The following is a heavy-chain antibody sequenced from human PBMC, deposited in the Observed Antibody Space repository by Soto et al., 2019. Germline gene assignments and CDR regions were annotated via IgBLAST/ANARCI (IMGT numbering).Heavy chain of an antibody. D-gene: IGHD1-26*01. CDR2: ISSSSSYI. J-gene: IGHJ4*02. CDR3: ARVFQSQVGAWSFDY. V-gene: IGHV3-21*01. Sequence: PGGSLRFSCAASGFTFSSYSMNWVRQAPGKGLEWVSSISSSSSYIYYADSVKGRFTISRDNAKNSLYLQMNSLRAEDTAVYYCARVFQSQVGAWSFDYWGQGTLVTVSS. CDR1: GFTFSSYS.